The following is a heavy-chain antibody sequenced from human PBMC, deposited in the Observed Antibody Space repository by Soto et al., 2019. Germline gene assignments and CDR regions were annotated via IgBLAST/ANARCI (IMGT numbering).Heavy chain of an antibody. CDR2: MSGSSSTT. J-gene: IGHJ4*02. D-gene: IGHD1-7*01. Sequence: GGSLRLSWATSGLTFSNYAMSWVRQAPGGGLEWVSSMSGSSSTTYYADSVRGRFTISRDRSKNTLYLQMSSLRAEDTALYYCAKNQERELPRVIDFWGQGTLVTVSS. V-gene: IGHV3-23*01. CDR1: GLTFSNYA. CDR3: AKNQERELPRVIDF.